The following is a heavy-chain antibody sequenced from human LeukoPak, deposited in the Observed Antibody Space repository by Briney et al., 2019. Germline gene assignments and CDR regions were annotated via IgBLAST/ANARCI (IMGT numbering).Heavy chain of an antibody. CDR1: DFSFITYA. D-gene: IGHD3-22*01. J-gene: IGHJ4*02. Sequence: GGSLRLSCAGSDFSFITYAMHWVRQAPGKGLEWVAGINWNSVSAVYADSLKGRLTISRDNAKNSLFLQMNSLKTEDTAFYYCAKGARSSSGYTTDWGQGILVTVSS. CDR3: AKGARSSSGYTTD. V-gene: IGHV3-9*01. CDR2: INWNSVSA.